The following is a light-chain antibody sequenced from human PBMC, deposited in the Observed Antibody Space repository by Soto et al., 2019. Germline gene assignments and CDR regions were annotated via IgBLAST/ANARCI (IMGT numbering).Light chain of an antibody. CDR2: GAS. CDR3: QQYGSSPRT. V-gene: IGKV3-20*01. J-gene: IGKJ1*01. Sequence: DIVLTQSPGTLSLSPGERATLSCRASQSVSSSYLAWFQQKPGQAPRLLIYGASSRATGIPDRFSGSGSGTDFSLTISRLEPEDFAVYSCQQYGSSPRTFGQGTKVEIK. CDR1: QSVSSSY.